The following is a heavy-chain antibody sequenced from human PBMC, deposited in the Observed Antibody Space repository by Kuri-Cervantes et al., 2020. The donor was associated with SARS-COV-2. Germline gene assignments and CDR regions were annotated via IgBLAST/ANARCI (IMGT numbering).Heavy chain of an antibody. Sequence: GESLKTSCAASGFTFSSYAMSWFRQAPGKGLEWVGFIRSNSHGGAAESAASVEGRFTISRDDSKSIAYLQMNSLKTEDTAVYYCTRLRGFGPLLHGLDVWGQGTTVTVSS. CDR3: TRLRGFGPLLHGLDV. CDR2: IRSNSHGGAA. CDR1: GFTFSSYA. J-gene: IGHJ6*02. D-gene: IGHD6-25*01. V-gene: IGHV3-49*03.